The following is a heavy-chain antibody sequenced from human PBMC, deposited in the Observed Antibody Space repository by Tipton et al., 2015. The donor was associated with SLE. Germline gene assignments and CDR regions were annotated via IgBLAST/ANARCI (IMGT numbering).Heavy chain of an antibody. J-gene: IGHJ5*02. D-gene: IGHD1-1*01. CDR2: IYSNGMT. CDR3: AREDLESFVLDP. V-gene: IGHV4-61*02. CDR1: GGSISSGSYY. Sequence: TLSLTCTVSGGSISSGSYYWSWIRQPAGKGLEWIGRIYSNGMTNYNPSLKSRVTMSVDTSKNQFSLKLTSVTAADTAVYYCAREDLESFVLDPWGQGTLVTVSS.